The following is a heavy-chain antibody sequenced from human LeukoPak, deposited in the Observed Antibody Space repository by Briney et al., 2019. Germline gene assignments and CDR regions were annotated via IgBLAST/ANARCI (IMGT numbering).Heavy chain of an antibody. V-gene: IGHV3-21*01. Sequence: GGSLRLSCAASGSTFSSYSMNWVRQAPGRGLEWVSSISSSSSYIYYADSVKGRFTISRDNAKNSLHLQMNSLRAEDTAVYYCARTVVRLQLRSWVPFDYWGQGTLVTVSS. CDR1: GSTFSSYS. D-gene: IGHD5-24*01. CDR3: ARTVVRLQLRSWVPFDY. CDR2: ISSSSSYI. J-gene: IGHJ4*02.